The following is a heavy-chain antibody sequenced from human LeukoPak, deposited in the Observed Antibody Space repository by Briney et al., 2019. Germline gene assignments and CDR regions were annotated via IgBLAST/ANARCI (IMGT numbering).Heavy chain of an antibody. Sequence: ASVKVSCKPSGDTRTANYLHWVRQAPGQGLEWLGWINLNTGYTKYAQKFQGRVTMTRDTSTSSAFMELSRLRSDDTAVYFCAEDVGRTGTNCFDPWGQGTLVTVSS. CDR1: GDTRTANY. J-gene: IGHJ5*02. CDR3: AEDVGRTGTNCFDP. CDR2: INLNTGYT. D-gene: IGHD1-1*01. V-gene: IGHV1-2*02.